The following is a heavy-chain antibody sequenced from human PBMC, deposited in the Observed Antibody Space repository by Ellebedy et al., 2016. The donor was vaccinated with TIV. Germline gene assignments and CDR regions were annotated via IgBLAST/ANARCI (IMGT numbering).Heavy chain of an antibody. Sequence: ASVKVSCXASGYTFTSYDINWVRQATGQGPEWMGWMNPNSGNTGYAQKFQGRVTMTRNTSISTAYMELSSLRSEDTAVYYCARGTAGGHCSGGSCPYFDYWGQGTLVTVSS. CDR1: GYTFTSYD. J-gene: IGHJ4*02. D-gene: IGHD2-15*01. CDR2: MNPNSGNT. V-gene: IGHV1-8*01. CDR3: ARGTAGGHCSGGSCPYFDY.